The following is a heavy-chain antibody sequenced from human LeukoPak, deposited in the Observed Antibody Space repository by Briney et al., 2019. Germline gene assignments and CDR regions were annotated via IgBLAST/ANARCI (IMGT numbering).Heavy chain of an antibody. D-gene: IGHD3-22*01. CDR1: GFTFSNYG. V-gene: IGHV3-30*02. J-gene: IGHJ4*02. CDR2: IRYDGSNK. CDR3: AKVERYFYDSSGSNFDS. Sequence: GGSLRLSCAASGFTFSNYGMDWVRQAPGKGLEWVAFIRYDGSNKYYAGSVKGRFTISRDNSKNTLYLQMNSLRTEDTAVYYCAKVERYFYDSSGSNFDSWGQGTLVTVSS.